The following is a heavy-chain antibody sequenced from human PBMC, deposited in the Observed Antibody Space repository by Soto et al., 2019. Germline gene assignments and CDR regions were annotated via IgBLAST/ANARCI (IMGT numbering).Heavy chain of an antibody. Sequence: XATLSLTCAVSGYSISTGFNWSWIRQPPGKGLEWIGSIYHGGITYYNLSLKSRVTISSDASKNQIYLRLSSVTAADTARYYCERDWGTGFYQLDSWGQGTLVTVSS. CDR3: ERDWGTGFYQLDS. J-gene: IGHJ4*02. CDR1: GYSISTGFN. CDR2: IYHGGIT. D-gene: IGHD2-2*01. V-gene: IGHV4-38-2*02.